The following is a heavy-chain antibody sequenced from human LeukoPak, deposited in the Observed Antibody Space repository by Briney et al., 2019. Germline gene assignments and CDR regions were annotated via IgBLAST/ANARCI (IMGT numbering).Heavy chain of an antibody. CDR2: ISWNSGSI. D-gene: IGHD4-17*01. V-gene: IGHV3-9*01. CDR1: GFTFDDYA. Sequence: GGSLRLSCAASGFTFDDYAMHWVRQAPGKGLEWVSGISWNSGSIGYADSMKGRFTISRDNAKNSLYLQMNSLRAEDTALYYCAKDILGDYVNYYYGMDVWGQGTTVTVSS. J-gene: IGHJ6*02. CDR3: AKDILGDYVNYYYGMDV.